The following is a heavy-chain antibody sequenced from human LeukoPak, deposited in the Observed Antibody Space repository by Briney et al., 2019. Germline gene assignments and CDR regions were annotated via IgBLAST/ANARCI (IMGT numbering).Heavy chain of an antibody. J-gene: IGHJ6*03. Sequence: ASVKVSCKASGYTFTGYYMHWVRQAPGQGLEWMGWINPNSGGTNYAQKFQGRVTMPRDTSISTAYMGLSRLRSDDTAVYYCARDTARITIFGVAKYMDVWGKGTTVTVSS. CDR2: INPNSGGT. CDR3: ARDTARITIFGVAKYMDV. CDR1: GYTFTGYY. D-gene: IGHD3-3*01. V-gene: IGHV1-2*02.